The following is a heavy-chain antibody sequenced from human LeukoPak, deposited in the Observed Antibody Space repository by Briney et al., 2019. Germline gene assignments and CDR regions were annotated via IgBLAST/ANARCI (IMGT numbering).Heavy chain of an antibody. CDR2: FDPEDGET. CDR1: GYTLTELS. CDR3: ATDLVVSEWLDAFDI. Sequence: GASVKVSCKVSGYTLTELSMHWVRQAPGKGLEWMGGFDPEDGETIYAQKFQGRVTMTEDTSTDTAYMELSSLRSEDTAVYYCATDLVVSEWLDAFDIWGQGTMVTVSS. D-gene: IGHD2-8*02. J-gene: IGHJ3*02. V-gene: IGHV1-24*01.